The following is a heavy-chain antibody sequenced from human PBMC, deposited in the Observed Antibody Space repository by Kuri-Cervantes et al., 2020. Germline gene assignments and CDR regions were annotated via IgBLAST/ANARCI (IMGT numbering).Heavy chain of an antibody. CDR2: MNPNSGNT. D-gene: IGHD6-13*01. CDR3: ARDHPGYSSSWFGWFDP. V-gene: IGHV1-8*02. CDR1: GYTFTSYD. J-gene: IGHJ5*02. Sequence: ASVKVSCKASGYTFTSYDINWVRQATGQGLEWMGWMNPNSGNTGYAQKFQGRVTMTRNTSISTAYMELSSLRSEDTAVYYCARDHPGYSSSWFGWFDPWGQGTLVTVSS.